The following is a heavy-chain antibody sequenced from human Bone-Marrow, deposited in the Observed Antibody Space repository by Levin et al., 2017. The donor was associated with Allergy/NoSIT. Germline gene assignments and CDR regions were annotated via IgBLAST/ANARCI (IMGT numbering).Heavy chain of an antibody. Sequence: SQTLSLTCAISGDSVSSHSLAWHWIRQSPSRGLEWLGRTYYRSKWYYEYAVSVKSRIAINPDTSKNQFSLLLNSVTPEDTAAYYCAASQYGFDYWGQGALVTVSS. V-gene: IGHV6-1*01. D-gene: IGHD2-8*01. CDR3: AASQYGFDY. CDR1: GDSVSSHSLA. J-gene: IGHJ4*02. CDR2: TYYRSKWYY.